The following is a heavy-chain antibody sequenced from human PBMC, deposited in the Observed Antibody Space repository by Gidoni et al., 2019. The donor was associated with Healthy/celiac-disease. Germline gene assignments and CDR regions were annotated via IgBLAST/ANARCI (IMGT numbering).Heavy chain of an antibody. CDR2: ISSSGSTI. J-gene: IGHJ4*02. V-gene: IGHV3-48*03. CDR3: ARDGFGSGWEYYFDY. Sequence: EGQLVESGGGLVQPGGSVRLGWAASGCTFRSYEMNWVRQAPGKGLEWVSYISSSGSTIYYADSVKGRFTISRDNAKNSLYLQMNSLRAEDTAVYYCARDGFGSGWEYYFDYWGQGTLVTVSS. D-gene: IGHD6-19*01. CDR1: GCTFRSYE.